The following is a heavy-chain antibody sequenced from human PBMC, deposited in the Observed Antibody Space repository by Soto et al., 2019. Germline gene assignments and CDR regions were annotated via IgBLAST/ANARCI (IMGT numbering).Heavy chain of an antibody. Sequence: GGSLRLSCAASGFTFSIFAMSWVRQSPGKGLEWVSTISGSGGSTYYADAVKGRFTISRDNSMGTLYLQMKSLRVEDTAIYYCAKEVSLGSTVDLGYWGQGALVTVS. CDR1: GFTFSIFA. J-gene: IGHJ4*02. CDR2: ISGSGGST. V-gene: IGHV3-23*01. CDR3: AKEVSLGSTVDLGY. D-gene: IGHD7-27*01.